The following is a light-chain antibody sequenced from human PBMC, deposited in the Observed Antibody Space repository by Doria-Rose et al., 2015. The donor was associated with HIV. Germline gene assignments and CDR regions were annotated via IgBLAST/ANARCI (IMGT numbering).Light chain of an antibody. J-gene: IGKJ1*01. CDR3: HQYGTSWT. Sequence: TQSPGTLSLSPGERATLSCRASQSFSSTYLAWYQQKPGQAPSPLIYDGSTRATGIPDRFSASGSGTDFTLTTNRLEPEDSALYYCHQYGTSWTFGQGTKVE. CDR2: DGS. CDR1: QSFSSTY. V-gene: IGKV3-20*01.